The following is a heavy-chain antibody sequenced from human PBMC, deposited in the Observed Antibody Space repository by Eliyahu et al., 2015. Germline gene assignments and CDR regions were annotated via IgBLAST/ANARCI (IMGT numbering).Heavy chain of an antibody. V-gene: IGHV3-30*03. CDR2: ISHDGSNK. CDR3: ARGRGGDRHAFDI. Sequence: QVQLVESGGGVVQPGRSLRLSCAAXGXTFSSYGMHWVRQAPGKGLGWVAVISHDGSNKYYADSVKGRFTISRDNSKNTLYLQMNSLRAEDTAVYYCARGRGGDRHAFDIWGQGTMVTVSS. CDR1: GXTFSSYG. J-gene: IGHJ3*02. D-gene: IGHD3-16*01.